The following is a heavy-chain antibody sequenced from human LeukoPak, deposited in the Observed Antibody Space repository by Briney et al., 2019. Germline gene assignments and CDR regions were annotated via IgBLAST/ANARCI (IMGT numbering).Heavy chain of an antibody. Sequence: AGGSLRLSCAASGFTFSSYAMTWVRQAPGKGLEWVSGISGSGGSTDYADSVKGRFTISRDNSKNTLFLQMDSLRAEDMAVYYCARYYYGMDVWGQGTTVTVSS. CDR3: ARYYYGMDV. J-gene: IGHJ6*02. CDR2: ISGSGGST. V-gene: IGHV3-23*01. CDR1: GFTFSSYA.